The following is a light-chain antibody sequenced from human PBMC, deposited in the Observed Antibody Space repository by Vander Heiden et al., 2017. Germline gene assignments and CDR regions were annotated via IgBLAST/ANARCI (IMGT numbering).Light chain of an antibody. CDR1: QDIDKY. CDR3: QRADHFPYT. J-gene: IGKJ2*01. CDR2: DAS. Sequence: DIQMTQSPSSLSPSVGDRVTITCQASQDIDKYLNWYQQKPGKAPKLLIYDASNLGTGVLSRFSGRGSGTDFTLTISSLQPEAIATSYCQRADHFPYTFGQATRMEI. V-gene: IGKV1-33*01.